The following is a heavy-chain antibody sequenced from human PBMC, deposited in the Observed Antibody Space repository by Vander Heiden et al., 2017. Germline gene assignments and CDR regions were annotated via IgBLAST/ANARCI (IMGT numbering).Heavy chain of an antibody. CDR1: GFAFSSYG. CDR2: IWFDGTNK. CDR3: ARGTTGYYRGSYFDY. D-gene: IGHD3-9*01. J-gene: IGHJ4*02. V-gene: IGHV3-33*01. Sequence: QVQLVESGGGVVQPGRALRLSCAASGFAFSSYGMHWVRQAPGKELEWVAVIWFDGTNKYYGDSVKGRFIISRDNSKNTVYLQMNSLRAEDTAVYYCARGTTGYYRGSYFDYWGQGTLVTASS.